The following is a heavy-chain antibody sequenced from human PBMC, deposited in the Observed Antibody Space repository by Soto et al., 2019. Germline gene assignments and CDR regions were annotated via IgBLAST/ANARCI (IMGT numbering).Heavy chain of an antibody. CDR3: ARGFYDFWSGFDY. Sequence: EVQLVESGGGLVKPGGSLRLSCAASGFTFSSYSMNWVRQAPGKGLEWVSSISSSSSYIYYADSVKGRFTISRDNAKKSLYLQMNSLRAEDTAVYYCARGFYDFWSGFDYWGQGTLVTVSS. D-gene: IGHD3-3*01. V-gene: IGHV3-21*01. J-gene: IGHJ4*02. CDR1: GFTFSSYS. CDR2: ISSSSSYI.